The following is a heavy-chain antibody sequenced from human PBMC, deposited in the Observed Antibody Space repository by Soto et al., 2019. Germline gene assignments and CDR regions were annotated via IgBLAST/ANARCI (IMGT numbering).Heavy chain of an antibody. CDR1: GGSISSYY. V-gene: IGHV4-59*08. Sequence: PSETLSLTCTVSGGSISSYYWSWIRQPPGKGLEWIGYIYYSGSTNYNPSLKSRVTISVDTSKNQFSLKLSSVTAADTAVYYCARRLRVAEYQYYFDYWGQGTLVTVSS. CDR2: IYYSGST. D-gene: IGHD6-19*01. CDR3: ARRLRVAEYQYYFDY. J-gene: IGHJ4*02.